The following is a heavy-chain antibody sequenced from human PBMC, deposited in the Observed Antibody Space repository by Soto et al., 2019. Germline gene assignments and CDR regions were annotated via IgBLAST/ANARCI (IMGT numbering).Heavy chain of an antibody. J-gene: IGHJ4*02. CDR3: ARLMGATPIDY. Sequence: QLQLQDSGPGLVKPSETLSLTCTVSGGSISSSSYYWVWIRQPPGKRLEWIGSIYYSGSPYSNLSLKIRVTISVDTSKNHSSLTMSSVTAADTAVYYCARLMGATPIDYWGQGTLVTVSS. CDR1: GGSISSSSYY. CDR2: IYYSGSP. D-gene: IGHD1-26*01. V-gene: IGHV4-39*01.